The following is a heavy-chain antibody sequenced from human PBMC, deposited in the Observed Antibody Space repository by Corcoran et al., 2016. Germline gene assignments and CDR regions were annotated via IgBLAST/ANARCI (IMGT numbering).Heavy chain of an antibody. CDR2: IYYSGTT. D-gene: IGHD4-17*01. J-gene: IGHJ4*02. V-gene: IGHV4-31*03. CDR1: GGSISSSGYY. CDR3: ARYHGEGRYFDY. Sequence: QVQLQESGPGLVKPSQTLSLTCTVSGGSISSSGYYWSWIRQHPGKGLEWIGYIYYSGTTYYNPSLKSRVIISVDMSKNQFSLNLRSVTAADTAVYYCARYHGEGRYFDYWGQGTLVTVSP.